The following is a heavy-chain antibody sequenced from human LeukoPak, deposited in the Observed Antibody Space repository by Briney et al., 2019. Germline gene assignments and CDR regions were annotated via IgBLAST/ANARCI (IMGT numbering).Heavy chain of an antibody. J-gene: IGHJ4*02. CDR1: GFTFSDYY. CDR2: ISSSGSYT. CDR3: ARDKSYGDSEDY. V-gene: IGHV3-11*05. D-gene: IGHD4-17*01. Sequence: PGGSLRLSRAASGFTFSDYYMSWIRQAPGKGLEWVSFISSSGSYTHYADSVKGRFTISRDNAKNSLYLQMNSLRAEDTAVYYCARDKSYGDSEDYWGQGTLVTVSS.